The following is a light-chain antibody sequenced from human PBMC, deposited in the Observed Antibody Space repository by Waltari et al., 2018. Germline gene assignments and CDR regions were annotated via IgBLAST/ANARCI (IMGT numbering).Light chain of an antibody. CDR1: SSNIGAHFA. CDR2: DNN. Sequence: QSVLTQPPSVSGAPGQRVTISCAGSSSNIGAHFAVHWYQQFPGAAPKLIIYDNNKRSEGVPDRLSGSTAGATASLAISGLRAEDEALDYWQTSDNNMGGHVVCGGGTNLIVL. J-gene: IGLJ2*01. CDR3: QTSDNNMGGHVV. V-gene: IGLV1-40*01.